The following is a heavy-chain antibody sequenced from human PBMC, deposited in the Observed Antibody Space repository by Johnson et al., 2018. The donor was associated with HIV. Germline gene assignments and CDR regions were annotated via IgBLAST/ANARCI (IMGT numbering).Heavy chain of an antibody. CDR2: ISWNGGST. V-gene: IGHV3-20*04. D-gene: IGHD6-19*01. J-gene: IGHJ3*02. Sequence: VQLVESGGGVVRPGGSLRLSCAASGFTFDDYGMSWVRQAPGKGLEWVSGISWNGGSTGYADSVKGRFTISRDNAKNSLYLQMNSLRAEDTGVYYCAREGGQWLVLVDAFDIWGQGTMVTVSS. CDR3: AREGGQWLVLVDAFDI. CDR1: GFTFDDYG.